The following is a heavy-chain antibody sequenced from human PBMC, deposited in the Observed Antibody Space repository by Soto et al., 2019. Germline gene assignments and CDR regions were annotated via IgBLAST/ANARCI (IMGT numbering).Heavy chain of an antibody. CDR2: IYHSGST. V-gene: IGHV4-4*02. D-gene: IGHD3-9*01. Sequence: SETLSLTXAVSGGSISSSNWWSWVRQPPGKGLEWIGEIYHSGSTNYNPSLKSRVTISVDKSKDQFSLKLSSVTAADTAVYYCAREGIIDDILTGYYNGLDYWGQGTLVTVSS. CDR3: AREGIIDDILTGYYNGLDY. J-gene: IGHJ4*02. CDR1: GGSISSSNW.